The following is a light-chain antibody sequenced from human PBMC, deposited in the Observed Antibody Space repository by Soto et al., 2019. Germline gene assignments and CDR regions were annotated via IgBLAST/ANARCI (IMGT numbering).Light chain of an antibody. CDR2: DVS. Sequence: QSVLTQPASVSGSPGQSITISCTGTSSDVGGYNYVSWYQQHPGKAPKLMIYDVSNRPSGVSNRFSGSKSGNTASLTISGLQSEDEADYYCSSYTSSTVLGGGTKVTVL. V-gene: IGLV2-14*01. CDR3: SSYTSSTV. J-gene: IGLJ2*01. CDR1: SSDVGGYNY.